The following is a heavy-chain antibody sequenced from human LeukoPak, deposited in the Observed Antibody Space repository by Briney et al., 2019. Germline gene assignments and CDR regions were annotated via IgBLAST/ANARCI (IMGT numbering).Heavy chain of an antibody. J-gene: IGHJ6*03. V-gene: IGHV4-59*01. CDR2: IYYSGST. D-gene: IGHD5-18*01. CDR3: ARETKGGYSYGYPFYYMDV. Sequence: SETLSLTCTVSGGSISSYYWSWIRQPPGKGLEWIGYIYYSGSTNYNPSPKSRVTISVDTSKNQFSLKLSSVTAADTAVYYCARETKGGYSYGYPFYYMDVWGKGTTVTVSS. CDR1: GGSISSYY.